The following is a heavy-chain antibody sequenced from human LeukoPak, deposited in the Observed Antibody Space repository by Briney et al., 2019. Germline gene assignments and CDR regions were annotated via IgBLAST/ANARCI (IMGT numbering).Heavy chain of an antibody. CDR3: GRQGGSSWYNSWFDP. J-gene: IGHJ5*02. V-gene: IGHV5-51*01. CDR2: LYPGDSDT. Sequence: MSGESLKISCQGSGYSVTSYWIGWVRQMPGKGVEWMWILYPGDSDTRYSPSFQGQVTTSAENSISTAYLKWRSLKASDTAMYYCGRQGGSSWYNSWFDPWGQGTLVTVSS. D-gene: IGHD6-13*01. CDR1: GYSVTSYW.